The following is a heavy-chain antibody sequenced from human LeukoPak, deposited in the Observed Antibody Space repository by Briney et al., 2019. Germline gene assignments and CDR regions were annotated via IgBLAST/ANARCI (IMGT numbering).Heavy chain of an antibody. CDR2: MNPNSGNT. CDR1: GYTFTSYD. CDR3: ARVGSMVRGVKHTLYYFDY. D-gene: IGHD3-10*01. Sequence: ASVKVSCKASGYTFTSYDINWVRQATGQGLEWMGWMNPNSGNTGYAQKFQGRVTMTRNTSISTAYMELSSLRSEDTAVYYCARVGSMVRGVKHTLYYFDYWGQGTLVTVSS. V-gene: IGHV1-8*01. J-gene: IGHJ4*02.